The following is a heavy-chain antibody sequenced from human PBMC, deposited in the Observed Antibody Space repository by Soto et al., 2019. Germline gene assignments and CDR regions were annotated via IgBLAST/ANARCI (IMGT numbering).Heavy chain of an antibody. J-gene: IGHJ6*02. CDR2: ISSSGSAT. D-gene: IGHD5-18*01. V-gene: IGHV3-48*03. CDR3: ARGYVDTGPRGDMDV. CDR1: GFGFSSYE. Sequence: QLVESGGGLVQPGGSLRLSCVASGFGFSSYEMTWIRQAPGKGLEWISYISSSGSATYYADSVKGRFTISRDNAQHSVYLQMNSLRAEDTAVYHCARGYVDTGPRGDMDVWGQGTTVTVSS.